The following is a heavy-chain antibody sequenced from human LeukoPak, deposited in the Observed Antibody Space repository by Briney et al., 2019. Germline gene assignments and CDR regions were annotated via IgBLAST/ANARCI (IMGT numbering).Heavy chain of an antibody. Sequence: SVKVSCKASGGTFSSYAISWVRQAPGQGLEWMGGIIPIFGTANYAQKFQGRVTITADESTSTAYMELSSLRPEDTAVYYCARGPLYSSSWSTPHYFDYWGQGTLVTVSS. V-gene: IGHV1-69*13. CDR2: IIPIFGTA. D-gene: IGHD6-13*01. CDR1: GGTFSSYA. CDR3: ARGPLYSSSWSTPHYFDY. J-gene: IGHJ4*02.